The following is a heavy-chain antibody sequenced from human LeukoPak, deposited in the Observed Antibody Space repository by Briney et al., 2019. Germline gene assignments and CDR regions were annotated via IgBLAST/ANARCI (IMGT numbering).Heavy chain of an antibody. V-gene: IGHV3-23*01. D-gene: IGHD6-13*01. CDR3: AKDISSWFSRNWFDP. Sequence: PGGSLRLSCAASGFTFSSYAMSWVCQAPGKGLEWVSAISGSGSSTYYADSVKGRFTISRDNSKNTLYLQMNSLRAEDTAVYYCAKDISSWFSRNWFDPWGQGTLVTVSS. CDR1: GFTFSSYA. CDR2: ISGSGSST. J-gene: IGHJ5*02.